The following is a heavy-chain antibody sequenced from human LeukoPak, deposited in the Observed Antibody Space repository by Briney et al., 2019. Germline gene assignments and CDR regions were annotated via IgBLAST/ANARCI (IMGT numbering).Heavy chain of an antibody. D-gene: IGHD1-1*01. V-gene: IGHV3-23*01. Sequence: GGSLRLSCEASGLTFSNHGMSWGRQAPGKGLQWVSAITGDGTTTYYADSAKGRFTISRDNSKNMLYLQMSSLRAEDTAVYYCAKMNGYFEYWGQGALVPVSS. CDR3: AKMNGYFEY. J-gene: IGHJ4*02. CDR1: GLTFSNHG. CDR2: ITGDGTTT.